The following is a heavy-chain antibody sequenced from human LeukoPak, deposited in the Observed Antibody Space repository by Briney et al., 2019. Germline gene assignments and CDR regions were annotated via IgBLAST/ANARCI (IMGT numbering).Heavy chain of an antibody. CDR1: GFTFSSYA. CDR2: IPYDGSNK. J-gene: IGHJ4*02. Sequence: GGSLRLSCAASGFTFSSYAMHWVHQAPGKGLEWVAVIPYDGSNKYYADSVKGRFTISRDNSKNTLYLQMNSLRAEDTAVYYCARDCQWLVIGGVDYWGQGTLVTVSS. V-gene: IGHV3-30*04. CDR3: ARDCQWLVIGGVDY. D-gene: IGHD6-19*01.